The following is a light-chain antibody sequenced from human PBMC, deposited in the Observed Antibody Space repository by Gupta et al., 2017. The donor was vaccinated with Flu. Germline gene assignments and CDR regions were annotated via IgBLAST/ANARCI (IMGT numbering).Light chain of an antibody. CDR1: SSDVGGYNY. CDR2: EVT. Sequence: QSALTQPASVSASPGQSLTISCTGTSSDVGGYNYVSWYQQHPGKVPKLMIYEVTNRPSGVSNRFSGSKSGNTASLTISGLQAEDEADYYCSSYTSSTTLVFGGGTKLTVL. V-gene: IGLV2-14*01. CDR3: SSYTSSTTLV. J-gene: IGLJ2*01.